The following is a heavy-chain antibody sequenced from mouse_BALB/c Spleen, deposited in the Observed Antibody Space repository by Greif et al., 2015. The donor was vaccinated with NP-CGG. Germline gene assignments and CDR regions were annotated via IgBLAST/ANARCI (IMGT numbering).Heavy chain of an antibody. Sequence: EVMLVESGGGLVKPGGSLKLSCAASGFAFSSYDMSWVRQTPEKRLEWVAYISSGGGSTYYPDTVKGRFTISRDNAKNXLYLQMSSLKSEDTAMYYCARHYYGSSYSYWGQGTTLTVSS. CDR2: ISSGGGST. D-gene: IGHD1-1*01. J-gene: IGHJ2*01. CDR1: GFAFSSYD. V-gene: IGHV5-12-1*01. CDR3: ARHYYGSSYSY.